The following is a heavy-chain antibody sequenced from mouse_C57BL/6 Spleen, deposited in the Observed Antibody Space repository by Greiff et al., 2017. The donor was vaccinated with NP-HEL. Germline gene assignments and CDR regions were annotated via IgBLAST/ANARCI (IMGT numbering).Heavy chain of an antibody. CDR3: ARGLLSPYYFDY. V-gene: IGHV1-69*01. J-gene: IGHJ2*01. D-gene: IGHD2-1*01. CDR1: GYTFTSYW. CDR2: IDPSDSYT. Sequence: QVQLKQPGAELVMPGASVKLSCKASGYTFTSYWMHWVKQRPGQGLEWIGEIDPSDSYTNYNQKFKGKSTLTVDKSSSTAYMQLSSLTSEDSAVYYCARGLLSPYYFDYWGQGTTLTVSS.